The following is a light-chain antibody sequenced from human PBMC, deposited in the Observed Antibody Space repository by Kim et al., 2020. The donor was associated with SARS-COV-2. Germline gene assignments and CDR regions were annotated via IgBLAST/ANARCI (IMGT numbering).Light chain of an antibody. Sequence: SYELTQPLSVSVALGQTATITCEEKNIGNKNVHWYQQKPGQAPVLVIFRDTNRPSGIPERFSGSNSGDTATLTISGAQVGDESDFYCHVWDSRTAVFGGGTKVTVL. CDR2: RDT. J-gene: IGLJ2*01. CDR1: NIGNKN. V-gene: IGLV3-9*01. CDR3: HVWDSRTAV.